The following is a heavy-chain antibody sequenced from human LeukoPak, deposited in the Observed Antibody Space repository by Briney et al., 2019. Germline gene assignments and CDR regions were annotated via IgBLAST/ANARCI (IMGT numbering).Heavy chain of an antibody. V-gene: IGHV1-18*01. J-gene: IGHJ4*02. Sequence: ASVKVSCKASGYTFTSYGISWVRQAAGQGREWMGWISAYNGNTNYAQKLQGRVTMTTDTSTSTAYMELRSLRSDDTAVYYCARFRLAFSAVVTAAGLGYWGQGTLVTVSS. CDR2: ISAYNGNT. D-gene: IGHD6-13*01. CDR1: GYTFTSYG. CDR3: ARFRLAFSAVVTAAGLGY.